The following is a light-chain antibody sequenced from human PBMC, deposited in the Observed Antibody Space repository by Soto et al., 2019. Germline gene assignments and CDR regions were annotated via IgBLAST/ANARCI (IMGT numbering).Light chain of an antibody. J-gene: IGKJ2*01. CDR2: GAS. CDR1: QSVRNSY. V-gene: IGKV3-20*01. CDR3: QQYGSSPYT. Sequence: EILLTQSPGTLSLSPGERATLSRRARQSVRNSYLARYQQKPGQAPRLLIYGASGRATGIPDRFSGSGSGTDFTLTISRLEPEDFAVYYCQQYGSSPYTFGQGTKLEI.